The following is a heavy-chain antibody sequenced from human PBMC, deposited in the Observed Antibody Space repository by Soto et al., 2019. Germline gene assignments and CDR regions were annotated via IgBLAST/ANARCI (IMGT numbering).Heavy chain of an antibody. V-gene: IGHV3-43D*04. Sequence: WGSLRLPWGVAWCTFDEFGRHWVRQPTGKGLEWVSLISWDGSNRYYADSVQGRFTISRDNSKYSLYLEMNSLRPEDTALYYCAKDISRGPTKNYDFWSGPDYWRQGTLDPVSS. D-gene: IGHD3-3*01. J-gene: IGHJ4*02. CDR3: AKDISRGPTKNYDFWSGPDY. CDR1: WCTFDEFG. CDR2: ISWDGSNR.